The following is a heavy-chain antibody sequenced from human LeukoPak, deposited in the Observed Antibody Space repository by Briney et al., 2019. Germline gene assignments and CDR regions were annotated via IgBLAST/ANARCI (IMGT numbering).Heavy chain of an antibody. CDR2: ISGGGGST. Sequence: GGSLRLSCVASGFTFSSYAMSWVRQAPGRGLEWVSTISGGGGSTYYADSVKGRFTISRDNSKNTLYLQMNSLRAEDTAVYYCAKALQGSGSYYNPGAFDIWGQGTMVTVSS. J-gene: IGHJ3*02. D-gene: IGHD3-10*01. CDR3: AKALQGSGSYYNPGAFDI. V-gene: IGHV3-23*01. CDR1: GFTFSSYA.